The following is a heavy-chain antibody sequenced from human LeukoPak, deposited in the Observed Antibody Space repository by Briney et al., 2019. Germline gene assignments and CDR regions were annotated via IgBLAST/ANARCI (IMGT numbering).Heavy chain of an antibody. CDR3: ASLIVVPAAILDY. Sequence: SETLSLTCAVYGGSFIGYYWSWIRQPPGKGLEWIGEINHSGSTNYNPSLKSRVTISVDTSKNQFSLKLSSVTAADTAVYYCASLIVVPAAILDYWGQGTLVTVSS. CDR1: GGSFIGYY. CDR2: INHSGST. J-gene: IGHJ4*02. V-gene: IGHV4-34*01. D-gene: IGHD2-2*01.